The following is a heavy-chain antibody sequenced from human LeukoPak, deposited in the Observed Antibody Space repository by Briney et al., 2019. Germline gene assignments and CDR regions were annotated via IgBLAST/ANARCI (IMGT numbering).Heavy chain of an antibody. Sequence: GESLKISCKGSGYSFTNYWISWVRQKPGKGLVWMGRIDPSDSYTNYSPSFQGHVTISADKSISTAYLQWSSLKASDTAMYYCARGGDELLWYWGQGTLVTVSS. J-gene: IGHJ4*02. CDR1: GYSFTNYW. D-gene: IGHD2-15*01. CDR2: IDPSDSYT. CDR3: ARGGDELLWY. V-gene: IGHV5-10-1*01.